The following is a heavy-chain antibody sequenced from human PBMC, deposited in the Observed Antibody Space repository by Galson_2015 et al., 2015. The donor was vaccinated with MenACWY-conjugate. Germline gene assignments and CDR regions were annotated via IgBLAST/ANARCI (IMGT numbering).Heavy chain of an antibody. CDR2: FSNDGSST. CDR1: GFRFSDYW. CDR3: ARDSLLKHLAPVCSH. D-gene: IGHD3-9*01. J-gene: IGHJ4*02. Sequence: SLRLSCAASGFRFSDYWMHWVRQAPGKGLVWVAGFSNDGSSTNYADSEEGRFTVSRDNAKNSLYLQMNSLRADDTVVYYCARDSLLKHLAPVCSHWGQGTLVTVSS. V-gene: IGHV3-74*01.